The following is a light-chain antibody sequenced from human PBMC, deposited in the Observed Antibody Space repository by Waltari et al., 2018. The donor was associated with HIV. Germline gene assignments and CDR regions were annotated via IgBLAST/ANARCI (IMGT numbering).Light chain of an antibody. V-gene: IGLV1-44*01. Sequence: QPVLTQPPSASGTPGQRVIISCSASSPNLGRHAVSCYQHLPGATPTLLIFGNNQRSSGVPDRFSGSKSATSASLAISGLRSVDEADYSCAAWDDSLDGPVFGGGTKLTVL. CDR1: SPNLGRHA. J-gene: IGLJ2*01. CDR2: GNN. CDR3: AAWDDSLDGPV.